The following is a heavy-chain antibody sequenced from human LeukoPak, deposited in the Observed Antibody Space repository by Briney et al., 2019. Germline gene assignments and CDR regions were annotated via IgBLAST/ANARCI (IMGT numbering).Heavy chain of an antibody. V-gene: IGHV4-59*01. CDR3: ARLHRGEEAFDI. CDR2: IYYSGST. J-gene: IGHJ3*02. CDR1: GGSISSYY. Sequence: PSETLSLTCTVPGGSISSYYWSWIRQPPGKGLEWIGYIYYSGSTNYNPSLKSRVTISVDTSKNQFSLKLSSVTPADTAVYYCARLHRGEEAFDIWGQGTMVTVSS.